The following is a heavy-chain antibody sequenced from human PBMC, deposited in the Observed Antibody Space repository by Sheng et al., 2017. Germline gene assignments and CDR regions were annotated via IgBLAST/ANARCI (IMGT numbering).Heavy chain of an antibody. D-gene: IGHD6-19*01. J-gene: IGHJ6*03. CDR1: GFTFSDHY. CDR3: ARVLWSSGWPTDAYYMDV. CDR2: TRNKANSYTT. Sequence: EVQLVESGGGLVQPGGSLRLSCAASGFTFSDHYMDWVRQAPGKGLEWVGRTRNKANSYTTEYAASVKGRFTISRDDSKNSLYLQMNSLKTEDTAVYYCARVLWSSGWPTDAYYMDVWGKGTTVTVSS. V-gene: IGHV3-72*01.